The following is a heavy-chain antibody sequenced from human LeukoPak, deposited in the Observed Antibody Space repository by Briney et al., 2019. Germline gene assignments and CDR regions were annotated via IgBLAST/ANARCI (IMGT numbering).Heavy chain of an antibody. CDR2: ITSKANGGTT. CDR3: TRVGWKSAWGDFFS. V-gene: IGHV3-49*04. CDR1: GFIFGDYA. J-gene: IGHJ5*02. D-gene: IGHD3-16*01. Sequence: GGSLRLSCTGSGFIFGDYAVSWVRQAQGKGLEWVSFITSKANGGTTEYAASVRGRFTISRANSNNIAYLQMNGLRSEEPGVYYFTRVGWKSAWGDFFSWGQGTLVTVSS.